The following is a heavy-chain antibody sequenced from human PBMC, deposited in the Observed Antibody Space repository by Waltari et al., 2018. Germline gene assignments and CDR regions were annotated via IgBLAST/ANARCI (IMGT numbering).Heavy chain of an antibody. Sequence: EVQLLESGGGLVQPGGSLRLSCAASGFTFSSYAMSWARQAPGKGLEWVSAISGSGGSTYYSGSVKGRCTISRDDSKNTLYLQMSSLRAEDTAVYYCAKDLPTTMVRDYWGQGTLVTVSS. J-gene: IGHJ4*02. V-gene: IGHV3-23*01. CDR1: GFTFSSYA. CDR2: ISGSGGST. D-gene: IGHD3-10*01. CDR3: AKDLPTTMVRDY.